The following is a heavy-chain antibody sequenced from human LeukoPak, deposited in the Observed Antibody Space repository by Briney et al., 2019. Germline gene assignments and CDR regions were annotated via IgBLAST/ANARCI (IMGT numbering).Heavy chain of an antibody. J-gene: IGHJ5*02. V-gene: IGHV1-8*01. Sequence: ASVKVSCKASEYTFTSYDTNWVRQATGQGLEWMGWMNPNSGNTGYAQKFQGRVAMTRDTSTSTAYMELSSLTSENTAVYFCARSNYGGKRWFEPWGQGTLVIVSS. CDR1: EYTFTSYD. CDR2: MNPNSGNT. CDR3: ARSNYGGKRWFEP. D-gene: IGHD2-21*01.